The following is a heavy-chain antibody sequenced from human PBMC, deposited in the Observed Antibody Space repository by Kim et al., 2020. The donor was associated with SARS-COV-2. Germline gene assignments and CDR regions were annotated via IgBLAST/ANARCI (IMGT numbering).Heavy chain of an antibody. CDR3: AREVGGGFSGNYYNWFAP. D-gene: IGHD3-10*01. V-gene: IGHV1-46*01. CDR2: INPSGGST. Sequence: ASVKVSCKASGYTFTSYYMHWVRQAPGQGLEWMGIINPSGGSTSYAQKFQGRVTMTRDTSTRTVYMELGSLRSEDTAVYNCAREVGGGFSGNYYNWFAPWGQRTLVTVSS. CDR1: GYTFTSYY. J-gene: IGHJ5*02.